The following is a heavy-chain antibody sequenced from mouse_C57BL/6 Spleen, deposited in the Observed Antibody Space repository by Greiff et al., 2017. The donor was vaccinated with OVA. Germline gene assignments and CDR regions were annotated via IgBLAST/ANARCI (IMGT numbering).Heavy chain of an antibody. CDR1: GYAFSSYW. V-gene: IGHV1-80*01. CDR2: IYPGDGDT. Sequence: VQLQQSGAELVKPGASVKISCKASGYAFSSYWMNWVKQRPGKGLEWIGQIYPGDGDTNYNGKFKGKATLTADKSSSTAYMQLSSLTSEDSAVYFCAILVGGFTTVVAGDYWGQGTTLTVSS. J-gene: IGHJ2*01. CDR3: AILVGGFTTVVAGDY. D-gene: IGHD1-1*01.